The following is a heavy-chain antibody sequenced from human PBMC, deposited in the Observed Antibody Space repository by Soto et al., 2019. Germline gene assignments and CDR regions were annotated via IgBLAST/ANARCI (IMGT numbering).Heavy chain of an antibody. J-gene: IGHJ5*02. D-gene: IGHD6-13*01. CDR3: AHNPSSSTNWYIQDDWFDP. CDR2: IYGDDDK. CDR1: GFSLTTSGVG. V-gene: IGHV2-5*02. Sequence: QITLNESGPALVKPTQTLTLTCTFSGFSLTTSGVGVHWLRQPPGKALEWLAVIYGDDDKRYNPSLETRLTITHDTSKNQLGLTVTNMDPLDTSTYYGAHNPSSSTNWYIQDDWFDPWGQGTLVTVSS.